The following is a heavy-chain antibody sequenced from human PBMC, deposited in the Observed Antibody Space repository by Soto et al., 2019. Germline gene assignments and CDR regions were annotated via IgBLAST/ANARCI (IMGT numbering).Heavy chain of an antibody. D-gene: IGHD3-3*01. CDR1: GFTLRDYP. CDR3: AKGVVTDYYYGMDV. CDR2: SSGSGADT. J-gene: IGHJ6*02. Sequence: GGSLRLSFAAAGFTLRDYPMTWVRQAPGKGLQWVSTSSGSGADTYYTDSVKGRFIISRDNSKNTFSLQLNSLRGEDTAVYYCAKGVVTDYYYGMDVWG. V-gene: IGHV3-23*01.